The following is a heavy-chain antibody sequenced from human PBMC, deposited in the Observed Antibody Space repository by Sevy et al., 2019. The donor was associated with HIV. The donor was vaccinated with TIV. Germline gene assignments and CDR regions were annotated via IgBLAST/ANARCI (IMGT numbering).Heavy chain of an antibody. D-gene: IGHD3-22*01. CDR1: GFTVSSNY. CDR3: ASLYYYDSSGYFPGLRSFDI. J-gene: IGHJ3*02. Sequence: GGSLRLSCAASGFTVSSNYMSWVRQPPGKGLEWVSVIYSGGSTYYADSVKGRFTISRDNSKNTLYLQMNSLRAEDTAVYYCASLYYYDSSGYFPGLRSFDIWGQGTMVTVSS. V-gene: IGHV3-53*01. CDR2: IYSGGST.